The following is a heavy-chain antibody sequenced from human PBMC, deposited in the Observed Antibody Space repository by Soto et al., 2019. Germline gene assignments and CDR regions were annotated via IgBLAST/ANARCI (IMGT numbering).Heavy chain of an antibody. J-gene: IGHJ6*02. V-gene: IGHV3-23*01. D-gene: IGHD4-4*01. CDR1: GFTFSTYP. Sequence: GGSLRLSCAASGFTFSTYPMSWVRQAPGKGLEWVSGISGSGISTYYTDSAKGRFTISRDNSKNTVFLQMNSLRDEDTAVYYCVKPPVITASYYYYDMDVWGQGTTVTVSS. CDR3: VKPPVITASYYYYDMDV. CDR2: ISGSGIST.